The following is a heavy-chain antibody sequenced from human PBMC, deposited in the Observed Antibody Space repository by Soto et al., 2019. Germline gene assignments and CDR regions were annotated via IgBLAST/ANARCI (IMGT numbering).Heavy chain of an antibody. CDR1: GFTFSSYA. Sequence: EVRLLESGGGLVQPGGSLRLSCAASGFTFSSYAMSWVRQAPGKGLEWVSAISGSGGSSYYADSVKGRFTISRDNSKNTLYLQMNSLRAEDTAVYYCARRTSGWYLDYWGQGTLVTVSS. V-gene: IGHV3-23*01. CDR3: ARRTSGWYLDY. J-gene: IGHJ4*02. CDR2: ISGSGGSS. D-gene: IGHD6-19*01.